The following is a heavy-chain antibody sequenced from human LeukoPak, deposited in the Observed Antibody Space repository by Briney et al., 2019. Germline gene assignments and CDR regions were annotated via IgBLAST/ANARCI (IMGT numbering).Heavy chain of an antibody. D-gene: IGHD4-11*01. V-gene: IGHV4-30-4*08. Sequence: SQTLSLTXTVSGGSISSGDYYWSWIRRPPGKGLEWIGYIYYRGSTYYNPSLKSRVTISVDTSKNQFSLKLSSVTAADTAVYYCARGTTVTTANWFDPWGQGTLVTVSS. CDR3: ARGTTVTTANWFDP. CDR1: GGSISSGDYY. J-gene: IGHJ5*02. CDR2: IYYRGST.